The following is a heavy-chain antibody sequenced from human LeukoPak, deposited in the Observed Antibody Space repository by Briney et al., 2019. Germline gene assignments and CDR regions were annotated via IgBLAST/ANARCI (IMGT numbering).Heavy chain of an antibody. CDR1: GGSISSSNW. Sequence: PSGTLSLTCAVSGGSISSSNWWSWVRQPPGKGLEWIGEIYHSGSTNYNPSLKSRVSISVDKSKNQFSLKLNSVTAADTAVYYCARARYGSGSYAFDYWGQGTLLTVSS. D-gene: IGHD3-10*01. CDR2: IYHSGST. V-gene: IGHV4-4*02. CDR3: ARARYGSGSYAFDY. J-gene: IGHJ4*02.